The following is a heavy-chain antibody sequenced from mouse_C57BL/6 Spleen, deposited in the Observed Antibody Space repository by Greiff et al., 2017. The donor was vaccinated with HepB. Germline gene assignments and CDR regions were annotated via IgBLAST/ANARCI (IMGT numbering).Heavy chain of an antibody. D-gene: IGHD2-2*01. CDR3: VGERWLRNAMDY. Sequence: DVMLVESGGGLVQPKGSLKLSCAASGFTFNTYAMHWVRQAPGKGLEWVARIRSKSSNYATYYADSVKDRFTISRDDSQSMLYLQMNNLKTEDTAMYYCVGERWLRNAMDYWGQGTSVTVSS. CDR2: IRSKSSNYAT. J-gene: IGHJ4*01. CDR1: GFTFNTYA. V-gene: IGHV10-3*01.